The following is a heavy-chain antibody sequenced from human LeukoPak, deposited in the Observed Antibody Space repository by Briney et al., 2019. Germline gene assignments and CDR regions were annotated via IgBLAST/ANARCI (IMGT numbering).Heavy chain of an antibody. CDR2: INSDGSST. D-gene: IGHD5-18*01. J-gene: IGHJ4*02. CDR3: TRGLPTSY. V-gene: IGHV3-74*01. Sequence: GGSLRLSCEASGFSFDEYTMHWVRQAPGKGLVWVSRINSDGSSTNYADSVKGRFTISRDNAKNTVYLQMNSLRAEDTAVYYCTRGLPTSYWGQGTLVTVSS. CDR1: GFSFDEYT.